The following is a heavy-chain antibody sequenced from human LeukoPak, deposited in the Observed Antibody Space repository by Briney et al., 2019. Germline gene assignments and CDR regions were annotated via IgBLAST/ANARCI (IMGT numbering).Heavy chain of an antibody. D-gene: IGHD4-17*01. CDR2: IYSGGST. V-gene: IGHV3-66*01. CDR1: GFTFSSYT. CDR3: ASTFYGDSPPY. J-gene: IGHJ4*02. Sequence: GGSLRLSCAASGFTFSSYTMNWVRQAPGKGLEWVSVIYSGGSTYYADSVKGRFTISRDNSKNTLYLQMNSLRAEDTAVYYCASTFYGDSPPYWGQGTLVTVSS.